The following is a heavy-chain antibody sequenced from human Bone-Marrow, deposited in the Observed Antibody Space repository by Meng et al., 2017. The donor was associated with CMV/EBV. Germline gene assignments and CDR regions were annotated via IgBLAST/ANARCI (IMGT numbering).Heavy chain of an antibody. Sequence: ASVKVSCKASGYTFTSYYMHWVRQAPGQGLEWMGIINPSGGSTSYAQKFQGRVTMTRDTSTSTVYMELSSLRSDDTAVYYCATCTESYYDSRGSFWNFWGQGTLVTVSS. CDR1: GYTFTSYY. CDR3: ATCTESYYDSRGSFWNF. J-gene: IGHJ4*02. D-gene: IGHD3-22*01. CDR2: INPSGGST. V-gene: IGHV1-46*01.